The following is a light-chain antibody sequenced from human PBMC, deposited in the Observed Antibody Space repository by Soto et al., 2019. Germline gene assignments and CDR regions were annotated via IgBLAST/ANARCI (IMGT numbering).Light chain of an antibody. J-gene: IGKJ1*01. Sequence: DIQMTQSPSTLSASVGDRVTITCRASQSINIWLAWYQQKTGKAPKLLIFDASSLESGVPSRFSGSGSGTEFTLTISSLQPDDFATYYCQQYNSYSWTFGQGTKVEIK. V-gene: IGKV1-5*01. CDR2: DAS. CDR3: QQYNSYSWT. CDR1: QSINIW.